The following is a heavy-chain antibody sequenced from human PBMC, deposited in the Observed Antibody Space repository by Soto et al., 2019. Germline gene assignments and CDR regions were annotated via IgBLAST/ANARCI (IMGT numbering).Heavy chain of an antibody. D-gene: IGHD4-17*01. J-gene: IGHJ4*02. CDR2: ISYSGTT. Sequence: QVQLQESGPGLVKPSQTLSLTCTVSGGSISRGNYYWSWIRQPPGKGLGGIGFISYSGTTHYSASLRSRVSISVDTSKNQFSLDLSSVTAADTAVYYCATMGTPVTGLYYFDYWGQGTLVTVSS. V-gene: IGHV4-30-4*01. CDR3: ATMGTPVTGLYYFDY. CDR1: GGSISRGNYY.